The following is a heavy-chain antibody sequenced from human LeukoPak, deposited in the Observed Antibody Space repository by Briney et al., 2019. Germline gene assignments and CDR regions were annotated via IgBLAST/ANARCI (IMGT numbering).Heavy chain of an antibody. CDR3: AREHSIVVVTATWWFDP. CDR2: ISSSGSTI. D-gene: IGHD2-21*02. V-gene: IGHV3-48*03. CDR1: GFTFSSYE. J-gene: IGHJ5*02. Sequence: PGGSLRLSCAASGFTFSSYEMNCVRQAPGKGLEWVSYISSSGSTIFYADSVKGRFTISRDNAKNSLYLQMNSLRAEDTAVYYCAREHSIVVVTATWWFDPWGQGTLVTVSS.